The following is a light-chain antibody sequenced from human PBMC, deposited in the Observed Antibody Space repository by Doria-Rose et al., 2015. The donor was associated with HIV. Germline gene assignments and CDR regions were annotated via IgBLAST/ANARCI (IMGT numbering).Light chain of an antibody. V-gene: IGKV3-20*01. CDR3: HQYGTSWT. J-gene: IGKJ1*01. CDR2: DGS. CDR1: QSFSSIY. Sequence: EIVMTQSPGTLSLSPGEGATLSCRASQSFSSIYLCWYQQKPGQAPSLLIYDGSTRATGIPDRFSASGPGTDFTLTINRLEPEDFALYYCHQYGTSWTFGQGTRVEI.